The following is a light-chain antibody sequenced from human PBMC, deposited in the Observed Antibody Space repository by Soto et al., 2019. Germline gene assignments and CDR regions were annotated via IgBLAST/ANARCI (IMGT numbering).Light chain of an antibody. CDR1: QSVSSN. CDR3: QQYYHWPPV. CDR2: GAS. Sequence: EIVMTQSPATLSVSPGERATLSCRASQSVSSNLAWYQQKPGQAPRLLIYGASTRATGIPARFSGSGSGTEFTFTISSLQSEDFAVYYCQQYYHWPPVFGGGTKVEI. J-gene: IGKJ4*01. V-gene: IGKV3-15*01.